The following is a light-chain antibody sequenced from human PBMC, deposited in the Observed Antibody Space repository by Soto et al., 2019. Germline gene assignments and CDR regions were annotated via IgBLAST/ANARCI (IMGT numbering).Light chain of an antibody. V-gene: IGKV3-11*01. CDR3: QQRYNWPPLT. CDR2: DAS. J-gene: IGKJ5*01. CDR1: QSVNRY. Sequence: EIVLTQSPATLSLSPGERATLSCRASQSVNRYLAWYQQKPGQAPRLLIYDASSRATGIPARFSGSGSGTDYTLTIDSREPEDSAVYYCQQRYNWPPLTFGHGTRLEI.